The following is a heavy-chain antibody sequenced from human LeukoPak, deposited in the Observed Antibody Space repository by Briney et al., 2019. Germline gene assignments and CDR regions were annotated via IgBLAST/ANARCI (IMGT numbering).Heavy chain of an antibody. V-gene: IGHV4-61*02. D-gene: IGHD2-2*01. Sequence: PSETLSLTCTVSGGSISSGSYYWSWIRQPAGKGLEWIGRICTSGSTNYNPSLKSRVTMSVDTSKNQFSLKLSSVTAADTAVYYCARGGLYCSTTSCFDYWGQGTLVTVSS. CDR2: ICTSGST. CDR3: ARGGLYCSTTSCFDY. CDR1: GGSISSGSYY. J-gene: IGHJ4*02.